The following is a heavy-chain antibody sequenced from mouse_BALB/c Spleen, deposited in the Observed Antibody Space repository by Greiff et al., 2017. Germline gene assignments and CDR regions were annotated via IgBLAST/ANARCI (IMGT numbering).Heavy chain of an antibody. CDR1: GYTFTSYW. CDR2: INPSTGYT. Sequence: VQLVESGAELAKPGASVKMSCKASGYTFTSYWMHWVKQRPGQGLEWIGYINPSTGYTEYNQKFKDKATLTADKSSSTAYMQLSSLTSEDSAVYYCARYYWYFDVWGAGTTVTVSS. J-gene: IGHJ1*01. V-gene: IGHV1-7*01. CDR3: ARYYWYFDV.